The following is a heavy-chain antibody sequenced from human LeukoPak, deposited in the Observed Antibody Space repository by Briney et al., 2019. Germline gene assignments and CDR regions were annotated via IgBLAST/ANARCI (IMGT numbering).Heavy chain of an antibody. Sequence: TGGSLRLSCAASGFTFSNNAMSWVRQAPGKGLEWVSVISGSGGSTYYADSVRGRFTISRDNSKNTLYLQMSSLRAEDTAVYYCAKDPGGRFLEWLSQYDYWGQGTLVTVSS. D-gene: IGHD3-3*01. V-gene: IGHV3-23*01. CDR2: ISGSGGST. J-gene: IGHJ4*02. CDR3: AKDPGGRFLEWLSQYDY. CDR1: GFTFSNNA.